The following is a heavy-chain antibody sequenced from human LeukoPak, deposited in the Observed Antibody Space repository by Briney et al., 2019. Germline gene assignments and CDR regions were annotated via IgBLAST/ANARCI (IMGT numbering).Heavy chain of an antibody. CDR3: EKLYCYDSSGDNKGRDY. J-gene: IGHJ4*02. CDR2: ISSSSSYI. V-gene: IGHV3-21*04. D-gene: IGHD3-22*01. CDR1: GFTFSSYS. Sequence: GGSLRLSCAASGFTFSSYSMHWVRQAPGKGLEWVSSISSSSSYIYYADSVKGRFTISRDNAKNSLYLQMNSLRAEDTAVYYCEKLYCYDSSGDNKGRDYWGRGTLDSVSS.